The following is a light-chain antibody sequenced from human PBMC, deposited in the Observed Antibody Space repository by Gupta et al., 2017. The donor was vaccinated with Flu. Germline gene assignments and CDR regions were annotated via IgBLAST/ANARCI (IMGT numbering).Light chain of an antibody. J-gene: IGKJ1*01. V-gene: IGKV3-11*01. CDR2: DAS. CDR1: QSVSSY. CDR3: QQRSNWPWA. Sequence: LATLSLSPGERATLSCRASQSVSSYLAWYQQKPGQAPRLLIYDASNRATGIPARFSGSGSGTDFTLTISSLEPEDFAVYYCQQRSNWPWAFGQGTKVEIK.